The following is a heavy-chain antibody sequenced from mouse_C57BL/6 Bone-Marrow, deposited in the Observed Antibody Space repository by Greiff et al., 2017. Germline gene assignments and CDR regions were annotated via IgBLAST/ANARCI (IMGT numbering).Heavy chain of an antibody. CDR2: FHPYNDDT. J-gene: IGHJ2*01. D-gene: IGHD1-3*01. V-gene: IGHV1-47*01. Sequence: QVQLKESGAELVKPGASVKMSCKASAYTFTTYPIEWMKQNHGQSLEWIGTFHPYNDDTKYNEKFKGKATLTVEKSSSTVYLELSRVTSDDSAVYYCARGGNNGGYYVDYWGQGTTLTVSS. CDR3: ARGGNNGGYYVDY. CDR1: AYTFTTYP.